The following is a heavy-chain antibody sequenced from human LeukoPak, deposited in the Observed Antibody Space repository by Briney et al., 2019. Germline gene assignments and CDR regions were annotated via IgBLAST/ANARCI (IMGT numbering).Heavy chain of an antibody. D-gene: IGHD3-10*01. V-gene: IGHV3-21*01. CDR3: ARDKILWFGNLDY. Sequence: GGSLRLSCAASGFTFSSYSMNWVRQAPGKGLEWVSSISSSSSYIYYADSVKGRFIISRDNAKNSVYLQMNSLRAEDTAVYYCARDKILWFGNLDYWGQGTLVTVSS. CDR1: GFTFSSYS. CDR2: ISSSSSYI. J-gene: IGHJ4*02.